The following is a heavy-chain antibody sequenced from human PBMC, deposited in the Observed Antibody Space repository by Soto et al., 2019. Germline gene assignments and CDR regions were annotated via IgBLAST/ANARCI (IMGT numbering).Heavy chain of an antibody. Sequence: QVQLVQSGAEVKKPGSSVKVSCKASGGTFSSYAISWVRQAPGQGLEWMGGIIPIFGTANYAQKFQGRVTITADESTSTAYLELSSLRSEDTAVYYCARDALRHVGVTAIPGWFDPWGQGTLVTVSS. D-gene: IGHD2-21*02. CDR3: ARDALRHVGVTAIPGWFDP. CDR2: IIPIFGTA. J-gene: IGHJ5*02. CDR1: GGTFSSYA. V-gene: IGHV1-69*12.